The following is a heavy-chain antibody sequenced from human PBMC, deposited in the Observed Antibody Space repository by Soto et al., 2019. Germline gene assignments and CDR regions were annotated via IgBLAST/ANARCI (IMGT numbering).Heavy chain of an antibody. CDR3: AKQKGGMVMEYIWFDP. D-gene: IGHD3-22*01. CDR2: MSYDGSKT. CDR1: ESACMTYG. Sequence: GSRRLSCSSFESACMTYGMHWVRQAPGKCLEWVAGMSYDGSKTDYADSVKGRFTISRDNSKNTLFLQMNSLRPEDTAMYYCAKQKGGMVMEYIWFDPWGQGTLVTVSS. J-gene: IGHJ5*02. V-gene: IGHV3-30*18.